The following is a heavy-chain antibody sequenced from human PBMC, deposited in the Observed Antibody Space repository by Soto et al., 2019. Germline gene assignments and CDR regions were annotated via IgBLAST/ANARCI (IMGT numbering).Heavy chain of an antibody. CDR1: GFTFSIYS. J-gene: IGHJ3*02. CDR2: IMPGSRHI. D-gene: IGHD1-1*01. CDR3: AIEKLEVASVHFFDI. Sequence: EVQLVESGGGLVQPGGSLRLTCAASGFTFSIYSMNWVRQAPGKGLEWVSYIMPGSRHIFYADSVKGRFTISRDNAKTPLYLKMNSLRAENTVLYCCAIEKLEVASVHFFDIWAQGKMVTVPS. V-gene: IGHV3-48*01.